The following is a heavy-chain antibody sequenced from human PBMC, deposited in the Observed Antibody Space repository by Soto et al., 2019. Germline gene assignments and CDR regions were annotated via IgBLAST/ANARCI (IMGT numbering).Heavy chain of an antibody. CDR2: LSGSGGST. J-gene: IGHJ4*02. V-gene: IGHV3-23*01. CDR3: AEHPQYSYGYDY. Sequence: VGSLRLSCAASGFTFSSYAMSWFRQAPVNGLEWVSALSGSGGSTYYTDSVKGRFTISRDNSKNTLYLQMNSLRAEDTAVYYCAEHPQYSYGYDYWGRGTLVTVSS. D-gene: IGHD5-18*01. CDR1: GFTFSSYA.